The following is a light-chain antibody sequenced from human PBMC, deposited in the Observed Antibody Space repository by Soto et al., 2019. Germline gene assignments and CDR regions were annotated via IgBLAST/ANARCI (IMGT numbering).Light chain of an antibody. CDR3: TAWDDSLNAVL. CDR2: SNS. Sequence: QSVLTQPPSASGTPGQRFTISCSGGSSNIGSNTVNWYQHLPGTAPTLLIYSNSQRPSGVPDRFSGSKSGTSASLAITGLQSDDEADYFCTAWDDSLNAVLFGGGTKLTVL. V-gene: IGLV1-44*01. CDR1: SSNIGSNT. J-gene: IGLJ2*01.